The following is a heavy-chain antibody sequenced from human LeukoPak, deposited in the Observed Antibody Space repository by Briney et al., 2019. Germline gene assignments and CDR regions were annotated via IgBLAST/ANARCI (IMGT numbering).Heavy chain of an antibody. D-gene: IGHD3-10*01. V-gene: IGHV3-30-3*01. J-gene: IGHJ4*02. CDR1: GFTFSSYA. CDR3: ARDPRLYYYGSGSYFRY. Sequence: QPGGSLRLSCAASGFTFSSYAMHWVRQAPGKGLEWVAVISYDGSNKYYADSVKGRFTISRGNSKNTLYLQMNSLRAEDTAVYYCARDPRLYYYGSGSYFRYWGQGTLVTVPS. CDR2: ISYDGSNK.